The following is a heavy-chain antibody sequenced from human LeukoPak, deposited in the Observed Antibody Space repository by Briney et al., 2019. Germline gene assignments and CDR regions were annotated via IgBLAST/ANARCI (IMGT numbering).Heavy chain of an antibody. J-gene: IGHJ6*02. D-gene: IGHD2/OR15-2a*01. CDR1: GCSISSYY. CDR2: FYDSGST. CDR3: ARHTPENRRKGMHV. Sequence: SETLCLTCTVSGCSISSYYWSWIRQPPGKGLEWVGYFYDSGSTNYNPSLKRRGTISVETSKNQLSLKLSSLTAADTAVYHCARHTPENRRKGMHVWGQGTTVTVPS. V-gene: IGHV4-59*08.